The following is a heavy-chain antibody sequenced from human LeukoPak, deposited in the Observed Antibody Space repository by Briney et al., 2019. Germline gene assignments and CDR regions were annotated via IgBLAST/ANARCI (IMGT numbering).Heavy chain of an antibody. Sequence: PGGSLRLSCAASGFTFSSYAMHWVRQAPGKGLEWVADISYGGSNKYYADSVKGRFTISRDNSKNTLYLQMNSLGAEDTDVYYCARDGYSDCSGGSCYFEYWGQGTLVTVSS. V-gene: IGHV3-30*04. D-gene: IGHD2-15*01. J-gene: IGHJ4*02. CDR3: ARDGYSDCSGGSCYFEY. CDR1: GFTFSSYA. CDR2: ISYGGSNK.